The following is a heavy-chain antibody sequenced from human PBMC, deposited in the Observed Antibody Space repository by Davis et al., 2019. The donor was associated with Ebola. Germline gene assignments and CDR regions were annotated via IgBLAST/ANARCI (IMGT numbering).Heavy chain of an antibody. V-gene: IGHV3-21*01. CDR3: AREVGRAMFDP. CDR2: ISSGSTYI. Sequence: GGSLRLSCAASGFTFSNAWMNWVRQAPGKGLEWVSSISSGSTYIHYADSLEGRFTISRDNAKNSLYLQMNRLTAEDTAVYYCAREVGRAMFDPWGQGTLVTVSS. CDR1: GFTFSNAW. J-gene: IGHJ5*02. D-gene: IGHD1-26*01.